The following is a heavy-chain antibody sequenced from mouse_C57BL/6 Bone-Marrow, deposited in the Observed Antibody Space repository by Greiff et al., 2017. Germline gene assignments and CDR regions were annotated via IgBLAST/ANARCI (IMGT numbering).Heavy chain of an antibody. J-gene: IGHJ1*03. D-gene: IGHD1-1*01. CDR2: IWSGGST. CDR1: GFSLTSYG. CDR3: AKMDYYGSSHWYFDV. Sequence: VMLVESGPGLVQPSQSLSITCTVSGFSLTSYGVHWVRQPPGKGLEWLGVIWSGGSTDYNAAFISRLSISKDNSKSQVFFKMNSLQADDTAIYYCAKMDYYGSSHWYFDVWGTGTTVTVSS. V-gene: IGHV2-4*01.